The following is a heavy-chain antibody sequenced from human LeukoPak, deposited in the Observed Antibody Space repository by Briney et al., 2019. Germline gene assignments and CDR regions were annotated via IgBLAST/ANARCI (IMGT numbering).Heavy chain of an antibody. CDR3: AKDADSPKRGPYNWFDP. J-gene: IGHJ5*02. V-gene: IGHV3-23*01. CDR1: GFTFSSYA. D-gene: IGHD3-10*01. CDR2: ISGSGGST. Sequence: GGSLRLSCAASGFTFSSYAMSWVRQAPGKGLEWVSAISGSGGSTYYADSVKGRFTISRDNSKNTLYLQMNSLRAEDTAVYYCAKDADSPKRGPYNWFDPWGQGTLVTVSS.